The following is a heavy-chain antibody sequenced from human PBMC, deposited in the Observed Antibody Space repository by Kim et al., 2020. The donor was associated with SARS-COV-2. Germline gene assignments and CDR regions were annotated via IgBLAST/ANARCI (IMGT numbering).Heavy chain of an antibody. Sequence: SVKVSCKSSGGTFSSYAISWVRQAPGQGLEWMGGIIPIFGTANYAQKFQGRVTITADESTSTAYMELSSLRSEDTAVYYCARDLGLRNSSGWYWYYYYGMDVWGQGTTVTVSS. CDR3: ARDLGLRNSSGWYWYYYYGMDV. D-gene: IGHD6-19*01. CDR1: GGTFSSYA. V-gene: IGHV1-69*13. CDR2: IIPIFGTA. J-gene: IGHJ6*02.